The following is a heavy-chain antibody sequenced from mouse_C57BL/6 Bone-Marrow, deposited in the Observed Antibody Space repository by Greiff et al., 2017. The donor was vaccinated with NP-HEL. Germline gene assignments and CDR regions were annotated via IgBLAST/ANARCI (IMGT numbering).Heavy chain of an antibody. Sequence: EVKLMESGEGLVKPGGSLKLSCAASGFTFSSYAMSWVRQTPEKRLEWVAYISSGGDYIYYAATVKGRFTISRDNARNTLYLQMSSLKSEDTAMYYCTRGDWAFAYWGQGTLVTVSA. CDR3: TRGDWAFAY. CDR2: ISSGGDYI. CDR1: GFTFSSYA. D-gene: IGHD4-1*01. V-gene: IGHV5-9-1*02. J-gene: IGHJ3*01.